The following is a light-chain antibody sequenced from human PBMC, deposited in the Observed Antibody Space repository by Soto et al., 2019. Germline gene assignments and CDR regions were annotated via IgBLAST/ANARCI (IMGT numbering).Light chain of an antibody. CDR3: QAYDYSLTASV. CDR2: GNR. J-gene: IGLJ3*02. CDR1: NSSLGAGYD. V-gene: IGLV1-40*01. Sequence: QAVVTQPPSVSGAPGQRVTISCTGNNSSLGAGYDVHWYQQLPGAAPKLVIFGNRNRPSGVPERFSGSKSGTSASLAITGLQAEDEADYYCQAYDYSLTASVFGGGTKLTVL.